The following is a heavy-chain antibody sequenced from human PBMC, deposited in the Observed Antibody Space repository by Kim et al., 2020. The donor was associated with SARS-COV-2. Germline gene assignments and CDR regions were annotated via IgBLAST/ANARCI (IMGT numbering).Heavy chain of an antibody. CDR3: AKTYYYGSGRPWVLDY. Sequence: VKGRFTISRDNSKNTLYLQMNSLRAEDTAVYYCAKTYYYGSGRPWVLDYWGQETLVTVSS. V-gene: IGHV3-33*06. D-gene: IGHD3-10*01. J-gene: IGHJ4*02.